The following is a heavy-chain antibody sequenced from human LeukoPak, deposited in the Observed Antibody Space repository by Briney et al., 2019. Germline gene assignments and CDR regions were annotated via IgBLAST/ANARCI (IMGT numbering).Heavy chain of an antibody. V-gene: IGHV3-30*02. CDR2: IRFDGSNK. D-gene: IGHD4-23*01. Sequence: GGSLRLSCAASGFTFDDYAMHWVRQAPGKGLEWVAFIRFDGSNKYYADSVKGRFTISRDNSKNTLYLQMNSLRAEDTAVYYCARDGDTVLTRGYYYYMDVWGKGTTVTVSS. J-gene: IGHJ6*03. CDR3: ARDGDTVLTRGYYYYMDV. CDR1: GFTFDDYA.